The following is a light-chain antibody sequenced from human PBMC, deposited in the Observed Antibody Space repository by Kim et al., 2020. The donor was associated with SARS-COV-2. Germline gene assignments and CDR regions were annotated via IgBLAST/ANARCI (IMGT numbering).Light chain of an antibody. V-gene: IGLV3-19*01. CDR1: SLRSYY. J-gene: IGLJ2*01. CDR3: NSRDSSGNHVV. Sequence: SSELTQDPAVSVALGQTVRITCQGDSLRSYYASWYQQKPGQAPVLVIYDKNNRPSGIPDRFSGSRSGNTASLTITGAQAGDEADYYCNSRDSSGNHVVFGGGTQLTVL. CDR2: DKN.